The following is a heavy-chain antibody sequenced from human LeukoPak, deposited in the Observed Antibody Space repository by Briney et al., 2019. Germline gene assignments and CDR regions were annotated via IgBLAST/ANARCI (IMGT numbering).Heavy chain of an antibody. CDR1: GGSLSSYY. CDR3: ARLGMVRGVILGDYYMDV. V-gene: IGHV4-59*01. J-gene: IGHJ6*03. D-gene: IGHD3-10*01. CDR2: IYYSGST. Sequence: SETLSLTCTVSGGSLSSYYWSWIRQPPGKGLEWIGCIYYSGSTNYNPSLKSRVTISVDTSKNKFSLKLSSVTAADTAVYYCARLGMVRGVILGDYYMDVWGKGTTVTVSS.